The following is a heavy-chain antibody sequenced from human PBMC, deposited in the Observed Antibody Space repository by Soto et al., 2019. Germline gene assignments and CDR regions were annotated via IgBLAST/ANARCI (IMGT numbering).Heavy chain of an antibody. CDR1: GFTFSDHY. CDR3: SREVVLLWFGELLSSAGGIDV. CDR2: TRNKANSYTT. J-gene: IGHJ6*02. V-gene: IGHV3-72*01. D-gene: IGHD3-10*01. Sequence: GGSLRLSCAASGFTFSDHYMDWVRQAPGKGLEWVGRTRNKANSYTTEYAATVKGRFTISRDDSKNSLYLQMNSLKTEDTAVYYCSREVVLLWFGELLSSAGGIDVWGQGTTVTVSS.